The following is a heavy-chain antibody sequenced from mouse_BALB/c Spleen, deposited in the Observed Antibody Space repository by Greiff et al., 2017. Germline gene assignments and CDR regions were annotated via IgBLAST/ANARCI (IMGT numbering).Heavy chain of an antibody. CDR2: IWGDGST. V-gene: IGHV2-6-7*01. J-gene: IGHJ1*01. CDR1: GFSLTGYG. CDR3: ARTYGSSPHWYFDV. Sequence: QVQLKQSGPGLVAPSQSLSITCTVSGFSLTGYGVNWVRQPPGKGLEWLGMIWGDGSTDYNSALKSRLSISKDNSKSQVFLKMNSLQTDDTARYSCARTYGSSPHWYFDVWGAGTTVTVSS. D-gene: IGHD1-1*01.